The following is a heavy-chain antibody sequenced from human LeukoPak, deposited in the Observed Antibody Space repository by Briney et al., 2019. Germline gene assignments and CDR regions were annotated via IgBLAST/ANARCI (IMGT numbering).Heavy chain of an antibody. V-gene: IGHV1-69*13. Sequence: SVKVSCKASGYTFTSNYIHWIRQAPGPGLEWMGGIIPIFGTANYAQKFQGRVTITADESTSTVYMELNSLKSEDTAVYFCARGWDYDSGGRPTAYVYWGQGTLVTVSS. CDR2: IIPIFGTA. CDR3: ARGWDYDSGGRPTAYVY. CDR1: GYTFTSNY. D-gene: IGHD3-22*01. J-gene: IGHJ4*02.